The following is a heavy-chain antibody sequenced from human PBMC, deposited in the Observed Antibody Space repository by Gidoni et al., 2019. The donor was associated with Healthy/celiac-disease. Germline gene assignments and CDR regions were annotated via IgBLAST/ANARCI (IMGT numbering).Heavy chain of an antibody. J-gene: IGHJ4*02. Sequence: EVQLVASGGGLVQPGGSLSLPCAASGFTFSSYAMHWVRQAPGKGLEYVSAISSNGGSTYYANSVKGRFTISRDNSKNTLYLQMGSLRAEDMAVYYCAREGQWLVLGLDYWGQGTLVTVSS. D-gene: IGHD6-19*01. CDR2: ISSNGGST. CDR3: AREGQWLVLGLDY. V-gene: IGHV3-64*01. CDR1: GFTFSSYA.